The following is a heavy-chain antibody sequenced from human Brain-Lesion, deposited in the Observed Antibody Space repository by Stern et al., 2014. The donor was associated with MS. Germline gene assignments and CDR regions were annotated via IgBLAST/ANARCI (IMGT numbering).Heavy chain of an antibody. CDR1: GYKFTGYY. V-gene: IGHV1-2*02. CDR2: INTNTGGT. CDR3: ARDQRGITIFGVVTDYYYLGMDV. D-gene: IGHD3-3*01. J-gene: IGHJ6*02. Sequence: QVQLVQSGAEVKKPGASVKVSCKTSGYKFTGYYIHWGRQAPGQGLEWMAWINTNTGGTKYAQKFQGRVTMSRDTSISTAYVELSSLTSDDTAVYYCARDQRGITIFGVVTDYYYLGMDVWGQGTTVTVSS.